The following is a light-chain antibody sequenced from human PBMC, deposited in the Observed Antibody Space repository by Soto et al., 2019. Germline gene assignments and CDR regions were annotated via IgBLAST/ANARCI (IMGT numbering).Light chain of an antibody. J-gene: IGLJ1*01. CDR3: SSYTSSSIDYV. CDR1: SIDVGGYNY. Sequence: QSALTQRASVSGSPGQSITISCTGTSIDVGGYNYVSWYQQHPGIAPKLMIYEVSNRPSGVSNRFSGSKSGNTASLTISGLQAEDEADYYCSSYTSSSIDYVFGIGTKLTVL. CDR2: EVS. V-gene: IGLV2-14*01.